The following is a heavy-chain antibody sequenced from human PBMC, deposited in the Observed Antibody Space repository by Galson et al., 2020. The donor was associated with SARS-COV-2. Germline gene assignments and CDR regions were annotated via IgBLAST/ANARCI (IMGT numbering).Heavy chain of an antibody. CDR1: GFSLSTSGTC. D-gene: IGHD3-22*01. V-gene: IGHV2-70*01. CDR3: GRTRITRLVGGDWYFDL. J-gene: IGHJ2*01. CDR2: LDRDADK. Sequence: SGPTLAKPTQTLTLTCTFSGFSLSTSGTCVSWIRQPPGKALEWLALLDRDADKYYSTSLKTRLTISKATSKNQVVLTMTNMDPVDTATYYCGRTRITRLVGGDWYFDLWGRGTLVSVSS.